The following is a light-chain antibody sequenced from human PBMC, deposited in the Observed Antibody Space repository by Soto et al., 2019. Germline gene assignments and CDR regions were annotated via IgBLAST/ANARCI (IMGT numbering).Light chain of an antibody. J-gene: IGLJ2*01. CDR3: CSYAGNYTLV. CDR2: DVS. Sequence: QSALTQPRSVSGSPGQSVTISCTGSSSDVGGYNYVSWYQQLPGKVPKLLIYDVSKRPSGVPDRFSGSKSDNTASLTISGLLAEDEADYYCCSYAGNYTLVFGGGTKLTVL. CDR1: SSDVGGYNY. V-gene: IGLV2-11*01.